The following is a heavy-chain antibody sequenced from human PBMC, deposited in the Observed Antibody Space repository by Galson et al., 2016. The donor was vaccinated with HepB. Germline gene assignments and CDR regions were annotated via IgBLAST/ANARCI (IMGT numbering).Heavy chain of an antibody. J-gene: IGHJ6*02. CDR3: ARAPPRGAIKYYYFGMDV. CDR2: SIPIFGTP. D-gene: IGHD3-10*01. V-gene: IGHV1-69*06. CDR1: GGTFSTYA. Sequence: SVKVSCKASGGTFSTYAISWVRQAPGQGLEWMGGSIPIFGTPNYAQKFQDRVTITADKSTSTAYMELSSLTSEDTAVYYCARAPPRGAIKYYYFGMDVWGQGTTVTVSS.